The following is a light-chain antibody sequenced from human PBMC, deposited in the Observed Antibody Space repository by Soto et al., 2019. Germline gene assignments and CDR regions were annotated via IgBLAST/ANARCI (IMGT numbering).Light chain of an antibody. CDR3: QQDYNLLT. V-gene: IGKV3D-7*01. CDR2: GAS. CDR1: QGVSRSY. Sequence: PGERVTLSCRASQGVSRSYLTLYQQKPDQAPRLLIYGASTRATSIPARFSGSGSGTDFTLTISSLQPEDFAVYYCQQDYNLLTFGGGTKVEIK. J-gene: IGKJ4*01.